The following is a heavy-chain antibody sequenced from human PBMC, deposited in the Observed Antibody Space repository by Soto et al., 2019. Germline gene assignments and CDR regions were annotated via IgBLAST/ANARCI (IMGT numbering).Heavy chain of an antibody. Sequence: ASVKVSCKASGYTFTSYGISWVRQAPGQGLEWMGWISAYNGNTNYAQKLQGRVTMTTDTSTSTAYMELRSLRSDDTAVYYCARVASGYCSGGSCYFDYWGQGTLLTVSS. CDR2: ISAYNGNT. CDR3: ARVASGYCSGGSCYFDY. V-gene: IGHV1-18*01. J-gene: IGHJ4*02. D-gene: IGHD2-15*01. CDR1: GYTFTSYG.